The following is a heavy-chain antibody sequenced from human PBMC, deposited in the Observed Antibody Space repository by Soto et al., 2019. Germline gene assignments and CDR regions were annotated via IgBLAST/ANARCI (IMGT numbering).Heavy chain of an antibody. CDR3: QAEDGIRVVRSVSAFLLNRSSDL. Sequence: GKGLEWIGYIYYSGSTNYNPSLKSRVTISVDTSKNQFSLKLSSVTAADTAVFFFQAEDGIRVVRSVSAFLLNRSSDL. J-gene: IGHJ2*01. V-gene: IGHV4-59*08. CDR2: IYYSGST. D-gene: IGHD3-10*02.